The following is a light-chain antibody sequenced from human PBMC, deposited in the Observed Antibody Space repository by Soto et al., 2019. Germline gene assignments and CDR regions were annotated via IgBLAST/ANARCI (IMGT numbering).Light chain of an antibody. CDR2: GAS. J-gene: IGKJ5*01. Sequence: EIVMTQSPATLSVSPGERATLSCRASQSVSSNLAWYQQKPCQAPRLLIYGASTRATGIPARFSGSGSGTAFTLTISSLQSEDFAVFYCQQYDNWPITFGQGTRLEIK. CDR1: QSVSSN. V-gene: IGKV3-15*01. CDR3: QQYDNWPIT.